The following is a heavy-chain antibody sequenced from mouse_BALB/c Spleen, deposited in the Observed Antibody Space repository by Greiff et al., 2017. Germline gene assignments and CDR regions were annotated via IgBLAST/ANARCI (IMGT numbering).Heavy chain of an antibody. D-gene: IGHD3-1*01. CDR3: TRRGSSGSFAY. V-gene: IGHV6-6*02. Sequence: EVKVEESGGGLVQPGGSMKLSCVASGFTFSNYWMNWVRQSPEKGLEWVAEIRLKSNNYATHYAESVKGRFTISRDDSKSSVYLQMNNLRAEDTGIYYCTRRGSSGSFAYWGQGTLVTVSA. J-gene: IGHJ3*01. CDR1: GFTFSNYW. CDR2: IRLKSNNYAT.